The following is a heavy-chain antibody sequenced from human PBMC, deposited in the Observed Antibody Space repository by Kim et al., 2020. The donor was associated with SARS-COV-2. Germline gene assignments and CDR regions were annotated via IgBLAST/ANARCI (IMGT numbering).Heavy chain of an antibody. D-gene: IGHD6-13*01. CDR2: INHSGST. V-gene: IGHV4-34*01. CDR1: GGSFSGYY. CDR3: ARGSVSSSWNLYYYYGMDV. J-gene: IGHJ6*02. Sequence: SETLSLTCAVYGGSFSGYYWSWIRQPPGKGLEWIGEINHSGSTNYNPSLKSRVTISVDTSKNQFSLKLSSVTAADTAVYYCARGSVSSSWNLYYYYGMDVWGQGTTVTVSS.